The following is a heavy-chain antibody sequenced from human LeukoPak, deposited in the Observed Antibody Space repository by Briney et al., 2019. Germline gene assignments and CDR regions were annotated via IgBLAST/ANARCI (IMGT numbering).Heavy chain of an antibody. CDR2: IYSGGAT. CDR3: ARVARYYWFDP. CDR1: GFTFSSYE. D-gene: IGHD1-1*01. J-gene: IGHJ5*02. Sequence: PGGSLRLSCAASGFTFSSYEMNWVRQAPGKGLEWVSVIYSGGATYYTDSVKGRFTISRDSSKNTLYLQMNSLRAEDTAVYYCARVARYYWFDPWGQGTLVTLPS. V-gene: IGHV3-53*01.